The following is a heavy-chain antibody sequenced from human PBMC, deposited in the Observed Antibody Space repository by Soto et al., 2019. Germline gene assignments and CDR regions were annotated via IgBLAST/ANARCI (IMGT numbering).Heavy chain of an antibody. CDR1: RFTFSSSW. V-gene: IGHV3-74*01. D-gene: IGHD3-16*02. J-gene: IGHJ4*02. CDR2: MNSDGSTT. CDR3: ARAGSYRLDY. Sequence: GGSLRLSCAASRFTFSSSWMHWVRQAPGKGLVWVSRMNSDGSTTNYADSVKGRFTISRDNAKNTLYLQINSLSAEDTAVYYCARAGSYRLDYWGQGTLVTVSS.